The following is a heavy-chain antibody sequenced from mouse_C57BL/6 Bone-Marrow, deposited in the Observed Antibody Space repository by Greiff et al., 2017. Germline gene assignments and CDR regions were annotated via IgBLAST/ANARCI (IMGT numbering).Heavy chain of an antibody. CDR2: IYPGSGST. D-gene: IGHD2-1*01. Sequence: QVQLQQPGAELVKPGASVKMSCKASGYTFTSYWITWVKQRPGQGLEWIGDIYPGSGSTNYNEKFKSKATLTVDTSSSTAYMQLSSLTSEDSAVYYCARSPYGNYSFDYWGQGTTLTVSS. CDR3: ARSPYGNYSFDY. CDR1: GYTFTSYW. V-gene: IGHV1-55*01. J-gene: IGHJ2*01.